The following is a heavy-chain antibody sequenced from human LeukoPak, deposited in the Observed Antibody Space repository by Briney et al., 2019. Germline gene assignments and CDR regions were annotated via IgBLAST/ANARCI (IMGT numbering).Heavy chain of an antibody. V-gene: IGHV1-69*05. CDR1: GGTFSSYA. J-gene: IGHJ1*01. CDR3: ARGGGYCSSTSCYTLAPFQH. D-gene: IGHD2-2*02. CDR2: IIPIFGTA. Sequence: ASVKVSCKASGGTFSSYAISWVRQAPGQGLEWMGGIIPIFGTANYAQKFQGRVTITTDESTSTAYMELSSLRSEDTAVYYCARGGGYCSSTSCYTLAPFQHWGQGTLVTVSS.